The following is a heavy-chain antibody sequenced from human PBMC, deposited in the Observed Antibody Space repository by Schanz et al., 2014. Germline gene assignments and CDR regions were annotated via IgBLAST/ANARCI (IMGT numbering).Heavy chain of an antibody. V-gene: IGHV3-23*01. J-gene: IGHJ4*02. CDR1: GFSLDIFA. Sequence: EVHLLESGGGLVEPGGSLRLSCATSGFSLDIFAVSWVRQAPGKGLEWISYITYNGGTIYYADSVRGRFTMSRDNSKNTVHLQMSSLRVEDTAVYYCAKDRSWDYDSSGYFDYWGQGTLVTVSS. D-gene: IGHD3-22*01. CDR2: ITYNGGTI. CDR3: AKDRSWDYDSSGYFDY.